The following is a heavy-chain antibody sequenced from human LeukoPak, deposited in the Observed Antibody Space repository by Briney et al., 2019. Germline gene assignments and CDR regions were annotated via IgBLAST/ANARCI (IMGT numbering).Heavy chain of an antibody. CDR2: ISYDGSNK. CDR1: GFTFSSYG. CDR3: ARAYTAMPNGAFDI. V-gene: IGHV3-30*03. D-gene: IGHD5-18*01. Sequence: GGSLRLSCAASGFTFSSYGMHWVRQAPGKGLEWVAVISYDGSNKYYADSVKGRFTISRDNSKNTLYLQMNSLRAEDTAVYYCARAYTAMPNGAFDIWGQGTMVTVSS. J-gene: IGHJ3*02.